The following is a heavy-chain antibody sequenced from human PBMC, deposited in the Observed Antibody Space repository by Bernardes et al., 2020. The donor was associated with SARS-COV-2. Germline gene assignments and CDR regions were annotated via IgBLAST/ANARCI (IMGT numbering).Heavy chain of an antibody. V-gene: IGHV1-18*01. CDR2: ISAYNGNT. D-gene: IGHD3-22*01. CDR1: GYTFTSYG. J-gene: IGHJ4*02. Sequence: ASVKVSCKASGYTFTSYGISWVRQAPGQGLEWMGWISAYNGNTNYAQKLQGRVTMTTDTSTSTAYMELRSLRSDDTAVYYCARVHGYYDSSGYSDYWGQGTLVTVSS. CDR3: ARVHGYYDSSGYSDY.